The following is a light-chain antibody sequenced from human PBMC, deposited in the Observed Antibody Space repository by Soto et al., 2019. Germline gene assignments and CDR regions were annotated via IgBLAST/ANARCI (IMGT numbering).Light chain of an antibody. V-gene: IGKV3-20*01. CDR3: QQYGGSPPKYT. CDR2: DAS. Sequence: EIVLTQSPGTLSLSPGERAALSCRASQSVSSTSLAWYQQKPGQAPRLLIYDASSRATDIPDRFSGSGSGTDFTITISRLEPEDFAVYYCQQYGGSPPKYTFGQGTKLEIK. CDR1: QSVSSTS. J-gene: IGKJ2*01.